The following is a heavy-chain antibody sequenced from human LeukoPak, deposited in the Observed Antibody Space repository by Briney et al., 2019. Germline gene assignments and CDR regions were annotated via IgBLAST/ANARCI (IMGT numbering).Heavy chain of an antibody. D-gene: IGHD6-13*01. V-gene: IGHV1-2*04. Sequence: GASVKVSCKASGYTFTGYYMHWVRQAPGQGLEWMGWINPNSGGTNYAQKFQGWVTMTRDTSISTAYMELSRLRSDDTAVYYCARASEYSSSWSPSLNYWGQGTLVTVSS. CDR3: ARASEYSSSWSPSLNY. CDR1: GYTFTGYY. CDR2: INPNSGGT. J-gene: IGHJ4*02.